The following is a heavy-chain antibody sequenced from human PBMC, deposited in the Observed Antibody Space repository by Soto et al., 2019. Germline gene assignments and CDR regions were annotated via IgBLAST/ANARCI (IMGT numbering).Heavy chain of an antibody. V-gene: IGHV4-59*08. CDR3: GRLVGNSWIDY. CDR2: IYYSGSA. J-gene: IGHJ4*02. CDR1: GGSISGFY. D-gene: IGHD6-13*01. Sequence: SETLSLTCTISGGSISGFYWGWIRQPPGKGLEWIGNIYYSGSANYDPSLRSRVTISLNTSKNQFSLNLTSVTPEDTAVYYCGRLVGNSWIDYWGQGTLDTVSS.